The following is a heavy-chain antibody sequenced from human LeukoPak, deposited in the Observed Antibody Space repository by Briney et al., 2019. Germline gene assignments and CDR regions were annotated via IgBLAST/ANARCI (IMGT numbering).Heavy chain of an antibody. CDR2: IKEDGSEK. J-gene: IGHJ4*02. V-gene: IGHV3-7*01. CDR1: GVTFSSYW. CDR3: ARGRFNYDSSGYSSFYH. Sequence: GGSLRLSCAASGVTFSSYWMSWVRQAPGKGLEWVANIKEDGSEKYYVDSVKGRFTISRDNAKNSLNLQMNSLRAEDTAVYYCARGRFNYDSSGYSSFYHWGQGTLVTVSS. D-gene: IGHD3-22*01.